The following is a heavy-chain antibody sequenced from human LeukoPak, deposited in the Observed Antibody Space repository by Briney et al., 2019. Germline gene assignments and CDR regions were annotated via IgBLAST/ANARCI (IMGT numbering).Heavy chain of an antibody. V-gene: IGHV1-2*02. J-gene: IGHJ4*02. D-gene: IGHD6-19*01. Sequence: ASVKVSCKASGYTFTSYYMHWVRQAPGQGLEWMGWINPNSGGTNYAQKFQGRVTMTRDTSISTAYMELSRLRSDDTAVYYCARDRSSGWYIDYWGQGTLVTVSS. CDR3: ARDRSSGWYIDY. CDR2: INPNSGGT. CDR1: GYTFTSYY.